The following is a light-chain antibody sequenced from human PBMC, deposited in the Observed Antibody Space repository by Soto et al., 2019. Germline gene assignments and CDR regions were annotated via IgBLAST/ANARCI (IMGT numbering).Light chain of an antibody. CDR1: QSIGSW. CDR2: DAS. J-gene: IGKJ5*01. V-gene: IGKV1-33*01. CDR3: QQYENLPT. Sequence: DIQMTPCPSILSPSVEDRVTITCRASQSIGSWLTSYQQKPGRAPKLLIYDASNLEAGVPSRFRGSGSGTDFTFTISRLQPEDIATYYCQQYENLPTFGQGTRLEI.